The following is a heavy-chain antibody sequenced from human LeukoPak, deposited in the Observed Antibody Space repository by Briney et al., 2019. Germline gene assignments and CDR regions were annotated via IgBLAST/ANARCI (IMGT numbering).Heavy chain of an antibody. CDR2: IYYSGST. CDR3: ARDLDRLYYFDY. Sequence: SQTLSLTCTVSGGSISSDDYYWSWIRQPPGKGLEWIGYIYYSGSTSYNPSLKSRVTISVDTSKSQFSLKLSSVTAADTAVYYCARDLDRLYYFDYWGQGTLVTVSS. J-gene: IGHJ4*02. D-gene: IGHD1-1*01. V-gene: IGHV4-30-4*01. CDR1: GGSISSDDYY.